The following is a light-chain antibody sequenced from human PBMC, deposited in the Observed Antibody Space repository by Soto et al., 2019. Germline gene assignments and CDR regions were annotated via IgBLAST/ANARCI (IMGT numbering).Light chain of an antibody. CDR3: HQSYSSPRFS. J-gene: IGKJ3*01. Sequence: DIQMTQSPSSLSASVGDRVTITCRASQNIRSYLNWYQQKPGKAPKLLIYAASILQSGVPSRFSGSGSLTDFAFSISRLQPDDFATCYCHQSYSSPRFSFGPGTKVDIK. V-gene: IGKV1-39*01. CDR2: AAS. CDR1: QNIRSY.